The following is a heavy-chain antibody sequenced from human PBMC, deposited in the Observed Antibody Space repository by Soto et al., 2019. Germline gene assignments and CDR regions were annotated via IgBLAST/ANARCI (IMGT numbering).Heavy chain of an antibody. D-gene: IGHD2-15*01. V-gene: IGHV3-30*03. CDR2: ISSDGSKK. CDR1: GFTFSNNG. Sequence: QVQLVESGGGVVQPGRSLRLSCVASGFTFSNNGIHWVRQAPGKGLEWVAVISSDGSKKYYADSVKGRFTISRDNSKNTLYLQMNSLRAEELAVYYCAMDLYGGSSRFDYWGQGTLVTVSS. J-gene: IGHJ4*02. CDR3: AMDLYGGSSRFDY.